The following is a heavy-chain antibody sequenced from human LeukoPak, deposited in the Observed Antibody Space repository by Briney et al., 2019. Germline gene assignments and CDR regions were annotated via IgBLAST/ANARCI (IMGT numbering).Heavy chain of an antibody. V-gene: IGHV3-15*01. CDR2: IKSKTDGGTT. CDR1: GFTFSNAW. J-gene: IGHJ4*02. D-gene: IGHD3-22*01. Sequence: GGSLRLSCAASGFTFSNAWMSWVRQAPGKGLEWVGRIKSKTDGGTTDYAAPVKGRFTISRDDSKNTLYLQMNSLKTEDTAVYYCTTYPYDSSGYRLGGQGTLVTVSS. CDR3: TTYPYDSSGYRL.